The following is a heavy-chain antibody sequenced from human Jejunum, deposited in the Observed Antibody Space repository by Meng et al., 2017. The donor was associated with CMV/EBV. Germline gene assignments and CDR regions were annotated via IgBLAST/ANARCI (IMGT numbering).Heavy chain of an antibody. CDR3: VDYSSSYGWFDP. V-gene: IGHV4-39*01. CDR1: GGSISSSIHY. Sequence: LCLTCTVSGGSISSSIHYWTWIRQTQGKSLEWIGSGSTYYNPSLKSRVTISVDTSKNQFSLMLTSVTAADTAVYYCVDYSSSYGWFDPWGQGTLVTVSS. J-gene: IGHJ5*02. D-gene: IGHD6-6*01. CDR2: GST.